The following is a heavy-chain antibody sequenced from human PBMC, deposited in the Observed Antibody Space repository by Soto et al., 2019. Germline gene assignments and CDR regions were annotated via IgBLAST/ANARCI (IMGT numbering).Heavy chain of an antibody. CDR2: IKEDGSEK. V-gene: IGHV3-7*01. CDR1: GFTFNNYW. J-gene: IGHJ4*02. Sequence: EVQLVASGGGLVQPGGPLRLSCAASGFTFNNYWMSWVRQAPGKGLEWVANIKEDGSEKYYVDSVKGRFTISRDNTKNSVDLQVNGLRAEDTAVYYCARKAYNYDFADCWGQGTLVTVSS. CDR3: ARKAYNYDFADC. D-gene: IGHD3-22*01.